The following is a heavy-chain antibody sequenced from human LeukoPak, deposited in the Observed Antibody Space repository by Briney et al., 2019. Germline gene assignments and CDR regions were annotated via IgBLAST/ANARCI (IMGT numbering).Heavy chain of an antibody. Sequence: SETLSLTCTVSGGSISSGGYYWSWIRQHPGKGLEWIGYIYYGGSSYYNPSLKGRAVISIDTSKNQFSLKLSSLTAADTAVYYCATKGAATPYYYYGMDVWGQGTTVTVSS. CDR2: IYYGGSS. CDR3: ATKGAATPYYYYGMDV. CDR1: GGSISSGGYY. D-gene: IGHD2-15*01. V-gene: IGHV4-31*03. J-gene: IGHJ6*02.